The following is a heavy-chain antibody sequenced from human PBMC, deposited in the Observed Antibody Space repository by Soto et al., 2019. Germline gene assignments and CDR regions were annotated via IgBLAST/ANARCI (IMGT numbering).Heavy chain of an antibody. D-gene: IGHD2-15*01. CDR2: IYPGDSDT. CDR3: ARLWGGGSCSFDY. Sequence: WESLNIASRGSGDSFTGYWIGWVRQMPGKGLEWMGIIYPGDSDTRYSPSFQGQVTISADKSISTAYLQWSSLKASDTAMYYCARLWGGGSCSFDYWGQGSLVTVSS. J-gene: IGHJ4*02. V-gene: IGHV5-51*01. CDR1: GDSFTGYW.